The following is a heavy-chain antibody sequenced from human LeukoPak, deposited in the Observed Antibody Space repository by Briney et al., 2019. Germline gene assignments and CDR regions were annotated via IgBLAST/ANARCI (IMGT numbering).Heavy chain of an antibody. CDR1: GGSVSSGSYY. J-gene: IGHJ5*02. D-gene: IGHD2-15*01. V-gene: IGHV4-61*01. CDR3: ARGVVAARFWFDP. Sequence: SETLSLTCTVSGGSVSSGSYYWSWIRQPPGKGLEWIGYIYYSGSTNYNPSLKSRVTISVDTSKNQFSLKLSSVTAADTAVYYCARGVVAARFWFDPWGQGTLVTVSS. CDR2: IYYSGST.